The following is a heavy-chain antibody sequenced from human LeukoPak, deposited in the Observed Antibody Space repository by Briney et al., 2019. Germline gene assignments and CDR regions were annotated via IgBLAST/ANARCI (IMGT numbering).Heavy chain of an antibody. J-gene: IGHJ4*02. CDR3: ARAPITMVRGVILDFDY. D-gene: IGHD3-10*01. CDR2: IIPIFGTA. V-gene: IGHV1-69*05. Sequence: SVKVSCKASGGTFSSYAISWVRQAPGQGLEWMGGIIPIFGTANYAQKLQGRVTMTTDTSTSTAYMELRSLRSDDTAVYYCARAPITMVRGVILDFDYWGQGTLVTVSS. CDR1: GGTFSSYA.